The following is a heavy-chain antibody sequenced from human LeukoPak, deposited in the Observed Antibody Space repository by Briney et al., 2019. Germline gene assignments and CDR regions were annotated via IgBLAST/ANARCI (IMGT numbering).Heavy chain of an antibody. CDR2: ISGSGAST. Sequence: PGGSLRLSCLTSGFTLSTNAMSWVRQAPGKGLEWISGISGSGASTYYADSVKGRFTISRDNSKDTLYLQMNSLRAEDTAVYYCAKGRYYADYWGQGTLVTVSS. D-gene: IGHD3-10*01. V-gene: IGHV3-23*01. J-gene: IGHJ4*02. CDR3: AKGRYYADY. CDR1: GFTLSTNA.